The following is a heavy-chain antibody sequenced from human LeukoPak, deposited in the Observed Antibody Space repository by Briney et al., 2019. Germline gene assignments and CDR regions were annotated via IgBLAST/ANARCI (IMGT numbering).Heavy chain of an antibody. V-gene: IGHV4-38-2*02. CDR1: GYSISSGYY. J-gene: IGHJ4*02. D-gene: IGHD3-22*01. CDR2: IYHSGST. Sequence: SETLSLTCTVSGYSISSGYYWGWIRPPPGKGLEWIGSIYHSGSTYYNPSLKSRVTISVDTSKNQFSLKLSSVTAADTAVYYCARVYYYDSSGYQVLYFDYWGQGTLVTVSS. CDR3: ARVYYYDSSGYQVLYFDY.